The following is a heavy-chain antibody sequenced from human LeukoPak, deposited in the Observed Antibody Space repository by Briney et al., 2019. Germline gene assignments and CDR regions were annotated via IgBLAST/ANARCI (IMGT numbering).Heavy chain of an antibody. D-gene: IGHD1-26*01. CDR2: IHYSGTT. CDR1: GGSISRSSHY. Sequence: SETLSLTCTVSGGSISRSSHYWGWIRQPAGKGLEWIGSIHYSGTTYHNPPLKSRVTISVDTSKNQFSLKLSSVTAADTAVYYCATTTIRLGYWGQGTLVTVSS. CDR3: ATTTIRLGY. J-gene: IGHJ4*02. V-gene: IGHV4-39*07.